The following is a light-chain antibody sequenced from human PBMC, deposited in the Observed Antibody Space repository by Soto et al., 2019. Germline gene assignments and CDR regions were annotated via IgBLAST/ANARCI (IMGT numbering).Light chain of an antibody. V-gene: IGKV3-20*01. Sequence: EVVLTQSPGTLSLSPGGRATLSCRASQSVSSSFLAWYQQKPGQAPRLLIYGASIRATGIPDRISGSGSGTDFTLTINRLEPADFAVYYCQQYGSSPALTFGGGTKVEIK. CDR2: GAS. J-gene: IGKJ4*01. CDR3: QQYGSSPALT. CDR1: QSVSSSF.